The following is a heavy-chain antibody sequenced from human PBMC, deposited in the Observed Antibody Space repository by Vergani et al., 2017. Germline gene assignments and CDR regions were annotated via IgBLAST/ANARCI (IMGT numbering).Heavy chain of an antibody. CDR2: ISSSGSTK. V-gene: IGHV3-48*03. CDR3: AREYVQSVGRAFDI. D-gene: IGHD1-26*01. CDR1: EFSFSSYE. Sequence: EVQLVESGGGLVQPGGSLRLSCVASEFSFSSYEINWVRQAPGKGLEWVSYISSSGSTKYYADSVMGRFTISRDNAKNSLYLLMNSLRAEDTAVYYCAREYVQSVGRAFDIWGQGTLVTVSS. J-gene: IGHJ3*02.